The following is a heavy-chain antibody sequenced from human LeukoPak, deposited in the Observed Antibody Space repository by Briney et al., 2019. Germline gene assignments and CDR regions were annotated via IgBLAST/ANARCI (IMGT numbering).Heavy chain of an antibody. D-gene: IGHD3-10*01. J-gene: IGHJ4*02. V-gene: IGHV4-59*01. CDR1: GGSISSYY. Sequence: SETLSLTCTVSGGSISSYYWSWIRQPAGKGLEWIGYIYYSGSTNYNPSLKSRVAISVDTSKNHFSLKLSSVTAADTAVYYCVRGRSHWAYWGQGTLVTVSS. CDR3: VRGRSHWAY. CDR2: IYYSGST.